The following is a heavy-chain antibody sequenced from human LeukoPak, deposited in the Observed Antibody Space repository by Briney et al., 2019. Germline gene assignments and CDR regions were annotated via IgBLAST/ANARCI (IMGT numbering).Heavy chain of an antibody. Sequence: SETLSLTCTLSGGSISTHYWTWIRQPPGKGLEWIGYVLYSGISNYIPCLRSRITISVDTSQNQFSLSLRSVTAADTAVYYCARDLTTVTKGFDIWGQGTMVTVS. D-gene: IGHD4-17*01. CDR2: VLYSGIS. V-gene: IGHV4-59*11. CDR3: ARDLTTVTKGFDI. J-gene: IGHJ3*02. CDR1: GGSISTHY.